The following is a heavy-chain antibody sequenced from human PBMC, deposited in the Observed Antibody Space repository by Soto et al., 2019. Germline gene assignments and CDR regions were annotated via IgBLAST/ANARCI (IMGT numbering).Heavy chain of an antibody. CDR2: ISWNSGSI. D-gene: IGHD5-12*01. Sequence: PGGSLRLSCAASGFTFDDYAMHWVRQAPGKGLEWVSGISWNSGSIGYADSVKGRFTISRDNAKNSLYLQMNSLRAEDTALYYCAKAIVATIGEDYYYGMDVWGQGTTVTVYS. J-gene: IGHJ6*02. CDR1: GFTFDDYA. CDR3: AKAIVATIGEDYYYGMDV. V-gene: IGHV3-9*01.